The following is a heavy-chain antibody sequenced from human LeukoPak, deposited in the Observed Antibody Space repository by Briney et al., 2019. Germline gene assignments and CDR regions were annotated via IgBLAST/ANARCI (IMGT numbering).Heavy chain of an antibody. D-gene: IGHD6-19*01. Sequence: PGGSLRLSCAASGFTFSSYWMHWVRQAPGKGLVWVSRTNSDGSSTSYADSVKGRFTISRDNAKNTLYLQMNSLRAEDTAVYYCARSPPWVAGTGYDYWGQGTLVTVSS. CDR2: TNSDGSST. CDR3: ARSPPWVAGTGYDY. J-gene: IGHJ4*02. CDR1: GFTFSSYW. V-gene: IGHV3-74*01.